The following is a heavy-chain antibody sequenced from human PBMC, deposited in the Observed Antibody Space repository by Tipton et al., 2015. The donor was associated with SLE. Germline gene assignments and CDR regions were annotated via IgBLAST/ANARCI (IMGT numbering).Heavy chain of an antibody. D-gene: IGHD3-10*01. CDR3: ARGPMVQGSGGMDV. Sequence: TLSLTCAVYGGSFSGYYWSWIRQPPGKGLEWIGEINHSGSTNYNPSLKSRVTISVDTSKNQFSLKLSSVTAADTAVYYCARGPMVQGSGGMDVWGQGTMVTVSS. J-gene: IGHJ6*02. CDR1: GGSFSGYY. CDR2: INHSGST. V-gene: IGHV4-34*01.